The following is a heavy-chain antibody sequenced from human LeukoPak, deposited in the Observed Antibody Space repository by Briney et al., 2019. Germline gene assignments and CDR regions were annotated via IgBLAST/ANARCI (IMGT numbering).Heavy chain of an antibody. CDR1: GYTFTSYG. D-gene: IGHD3-22*01. Sequence: AAVKVSCKASGYTFTSYGISWVRQAPGPGLEWMGWISAYNGNTNYAQRLQGRVTMTTDTSTSTAYMELRSLRSDDTAVYYCARVEVTMIVVVIIPGDYWGQGTLVTVSS. CDR3: ARVEVTMIVVVIIPGDY. CDR2: ISAYNGNT. J-gene: IGHJ4*02. V-gene: IGHV1-18*01.